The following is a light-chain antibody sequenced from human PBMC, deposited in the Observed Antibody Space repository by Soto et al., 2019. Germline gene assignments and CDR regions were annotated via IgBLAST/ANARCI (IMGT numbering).Light chain of an antibody. CDR2: DNH. Sequence: QSVLTQPPSVSAAPGQKVTISCSGSSSNIANNYVSWYQQLPGTAPKLLIYDNHNRPSGIPDRFSGSKSGTSATLGITGLQTGDEADYYCGTWDSSLSAVVFGGGTKLTVL. CDR1: SSNIANNY. J-gene: IGLJ2*01. CDR3: GTWDSSLSAVV. V-gene: IGLV1-51*01.